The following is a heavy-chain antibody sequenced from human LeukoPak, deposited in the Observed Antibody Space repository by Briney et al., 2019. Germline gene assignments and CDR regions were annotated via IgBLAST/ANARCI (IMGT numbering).Heavy chain of an antibody. Sequence: ASVKVSCKASGYTFTGYYMHWVRQAPGQGLEWMGWINPNNGDTNYAQKFQGRVTMTRDTSTSTAYMELRSLRSDDTAVFYCARLPPIVIVPVPQKKPDKELDYWGEGTLVTVSS. J-gene: IGHJ4*02. D-gene: IGHD2-2*01. CDR3: ARLPPIVIVPVPQKKPDKELDY. V-gene: IGHV1-2*02. CDR2: INPNNGDT. CDR1: GYTFTGYY.